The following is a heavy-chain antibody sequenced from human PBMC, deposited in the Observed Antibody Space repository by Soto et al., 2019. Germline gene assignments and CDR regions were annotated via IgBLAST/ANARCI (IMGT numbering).Heavy chain of an antibody. J-gene: IGHJ4*02. CDR1: GYTFTSYA. V-gene: IGHV1-3*01. CDR2: INAGNGNT. D-gene: IGHD3-3*01. CDR3: ARGVHYDFWSGYSTLFDY. Sequence: ASVKVSCKASGYTFTSYAMHWVRQAPGQRLEWMGWINAGNGNTKYSQEFQGRVTITRDTSASTAYMELSSLRSEDTAVYYCARGVHYDFWSGYSTLFDYWGQGTLVTAPQ.